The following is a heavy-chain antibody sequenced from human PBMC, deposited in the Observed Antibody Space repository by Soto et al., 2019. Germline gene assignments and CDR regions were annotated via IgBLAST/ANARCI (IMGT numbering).Heavy chain of an antibody. Sequence: QVQLVQSGAEVKKPGASVKVSCKASGYTFTGYDMHWVRQAPGQGLEWMGWINPNSGGTNYAQKFQGWVTRTRDTSISTACMELRRLRSDATAVYYCARSHCSSISCYVGSCDYWGQGALVTVSS. J-gene: IGHJ4*02. CDR1: GYTFTGYD. CDR3: ARSHCSSISCYVGSCDY. V-gene: IGHV1-2*04. D-gene: IGHD2-2*01. CDR2: INPNSGGT.